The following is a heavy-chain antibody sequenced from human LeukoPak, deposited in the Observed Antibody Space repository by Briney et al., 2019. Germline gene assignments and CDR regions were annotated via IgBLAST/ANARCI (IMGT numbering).Heavy chain of an antibody. CDR3: ARVGYQIRTDY. V-gene: IGHV4-39*01. CDR1: GGSISSSSCY. D-gene: IGHD2-2*01. CDR2: IYYSGNI. Sequence: PSETLSLTCSVSGGSISSSSCYWGWIRQPPGKGLEWIGSIYYSGNIYYNPSLKSRVTMSVDTSKNQFSLKLSSVTAADTAVYYCARVGYQIRTDYWGQGTLVTVSS. J-gene: IGHJ4*02.